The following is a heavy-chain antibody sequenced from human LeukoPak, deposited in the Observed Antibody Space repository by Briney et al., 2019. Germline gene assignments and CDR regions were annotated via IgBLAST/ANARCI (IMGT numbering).Heavy chain of an antibody. V-gene: IGHV3-7*01. CDR2: IKQDGSEK. CDR1: GFTFSSYG. Sequence: PGRSLRLSCAASGFTFSSYGMHWVRQAPGKGLEWVANIKQDGSEKYYVDSVKGRFTISRDNAKNSLYLQMNSLRAEDTAVYYCARGRYDYIWGSYRYTGGYYFDYWGQGTLVTVSS. CDR3: ARGRYDYIWGSYRYTGGYYFDY. D-gene: IGHD3-16*02. J-gene: IGHJ4*02.